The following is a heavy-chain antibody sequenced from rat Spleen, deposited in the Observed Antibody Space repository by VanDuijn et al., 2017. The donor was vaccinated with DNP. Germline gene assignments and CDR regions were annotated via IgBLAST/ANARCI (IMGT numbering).Heavy chain of an antibody. D-gene: IGHD1-11*01. Sequence: EVQLVESGGGLVQPGRSLKLSCAASGFTFSDYNMAWVRQAPKRSLEWVASISTSGDRTYYRDSVKGRFTVSRNNAENTLHLQMDSLRSEDTATYYCTRPRGSYGGYRVDAWGQGISVSVSS. CDR2: ISTSGDRT. J-gene: IGHJ4*01. V-gene: IGHV5-25*01. CDR3: TRPRGSYGGYRVDA. CDR1: GFTFSDYN.